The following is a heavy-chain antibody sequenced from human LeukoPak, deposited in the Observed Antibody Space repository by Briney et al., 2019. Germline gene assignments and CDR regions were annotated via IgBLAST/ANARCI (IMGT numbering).Heavy chain of an antibody. CDR3: ARGTDYYGSGSYRLFDY. CDR2: IYYSGST. CDR1: GGSISDYS. D-gene: IGHD3-10*01. J-gene: IGHJ4*02. V-gene: IGHV4-59*01. Sequence: SETLSLTCTVSGGSISDYSWSWIRQPPGKGLEWIGNIYYSGSTNYNPSLKSRVTISVDTSKNQFSLKLSSVTAADTAVYYCARGTDYYGSGSYRLFDYWGQGTLVTVSS.